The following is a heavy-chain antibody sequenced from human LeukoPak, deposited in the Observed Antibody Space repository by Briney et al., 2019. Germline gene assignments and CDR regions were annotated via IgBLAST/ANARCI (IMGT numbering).Heavy chain of an antibody. CDR3: AREEAAGTRYYYYYMDV. V-gene: IGHV4-4*07. J-gene: IGHJ6*03. CDR1: GGSISSYY. Sequence: SETLSLTCSVSGGSISSYYWSWIRQPAGKGLEWIGRIYTSGSTNYNPSLKSRVTMSVDTSKNQFSLKLSSVTAADTAVYYCAREEAAGTRYYYYYMDVWGKGTTVTVSS. D-gene: IGHD6-13*01. CDR2: IYTSGST.